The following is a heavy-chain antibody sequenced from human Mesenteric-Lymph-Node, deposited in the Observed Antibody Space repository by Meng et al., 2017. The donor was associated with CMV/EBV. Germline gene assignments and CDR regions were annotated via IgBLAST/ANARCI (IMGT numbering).Heavy chain of an antibody. CDR1: GGPVRGGTYS. V-gene: IGHV4-61*07. Sequence: GGPVRGGTYSWNWIRQPPGKGLEWIAYISYSGSTSYNPSLKSRVTVSVDTSKNQFSLKLSSVTAADTAVYYCARHREAGLSMFYFDYWGQGTLVTVSS. D-gene: IGHD1-14*01. J-gene: IGHJ4*02. CDR2: ISYSGST. CDR3: ARHREAGLSMFYFDY.